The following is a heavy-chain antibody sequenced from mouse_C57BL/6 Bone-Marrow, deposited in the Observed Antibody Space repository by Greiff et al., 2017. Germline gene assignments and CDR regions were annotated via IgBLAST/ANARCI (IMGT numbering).Heavy chain of an antibody. V-gene: IGHV6-3*01. Sequence: EVQGVESGGGLVQPGGSMKLSCVASGFTFSNYWMNWVRQSPEKGLEWVAQIRLKSDNYATNYAESVKGRFTISRDDSKSSVYLQMNNLRAEDPGIYYGTRDYYGSSYGYVDVWGTGTTVTVSS. CDR2: IRLKSDNYAT. CDR1: GFTFSNYW. D-gene: IGHD1-1*01. J-gene: IGHJ1*03. CDR3: TRDYYGSSYGYVDV.